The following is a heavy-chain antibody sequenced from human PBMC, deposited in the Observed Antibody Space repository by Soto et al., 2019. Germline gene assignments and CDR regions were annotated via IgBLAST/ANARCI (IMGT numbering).Heavy chain of an antibody. Sequence: SETLSLTCAVYGGSFSGYYWSWIRQPPGKGLEWIGEINHSGSTNCNPSLKSRVTISVDTSKNQFSLKLSSVTAADTAVYYCASRRNYYGSGSYMDYWGQGTLVTVSS. J-gene: IGHJ4*02. CDR1: GGSFSGYY. CDR3: ASRRNYYGSGSYMDY. CDR2: INHSGST. V-gene: IGHV4-34*01. D-gene: IGHD3-10*01.